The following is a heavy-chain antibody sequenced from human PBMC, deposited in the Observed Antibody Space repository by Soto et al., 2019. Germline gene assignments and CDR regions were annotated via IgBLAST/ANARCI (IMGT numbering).Heavy chain of an antibody. Sequence: GGSLRLSCAASGFTFSSYAMSWVRQAPGKGLEWVAVISEDGSNTYYADSVKGRFTISRDNSKNTLYLQMNSLRAEDTAVYYCARDGDYGDRSCYFDYWGQGTLVTVSS. J-gene: IGHJ4*02. D-gene: IGHD4-17*01. CDR1: GFTFSSYA. V-gene: IGHV3-23*01. CDR3: ARDGDYGDRSCYFDY. CDR2: ISEDGSNT.